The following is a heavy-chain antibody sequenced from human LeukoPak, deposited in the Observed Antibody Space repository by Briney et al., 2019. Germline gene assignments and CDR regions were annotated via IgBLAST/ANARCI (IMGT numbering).Heavy chain of an antibody. J-gene: IGHJ4*02. Sequence: GGSLRLSCAASGFTSDDYTMPWVRQAPGKGLEWVSLISGDGVTTYYTHSVKGRFTISRDSSKNSLFLQMNSLRTEDTALYYCARDKTGTGIDYWGQGTLVTVSS. CDR3: ARDKTGTGIDY. D-gene: IGHD1-7*01. V-gene: IGHV3-43*01. CDR2: ISGDGVTT. CDR1: GFTSDDYT.